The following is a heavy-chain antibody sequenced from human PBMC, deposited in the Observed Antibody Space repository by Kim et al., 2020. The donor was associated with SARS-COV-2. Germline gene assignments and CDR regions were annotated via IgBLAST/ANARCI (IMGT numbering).Heavy chain of an antibody. CDR1: GGSVSGYY. V-gene: IGHV4-59*08. Sequence: SETLSLTCTVSGGSVSGYYWSWIRQPPGKGLEWIGYISYTGSTNYNPSLKSRVTMSVNTSKNQFSLKLSSVTAADTAVYYCARYIVATHNFDFWGQGTLVTVSS. CDR3: ARYIVATHNFDF. D-gene: IGHD5-12*01. CDR2: ISYTGST. J-gene: IGHJ4*02.